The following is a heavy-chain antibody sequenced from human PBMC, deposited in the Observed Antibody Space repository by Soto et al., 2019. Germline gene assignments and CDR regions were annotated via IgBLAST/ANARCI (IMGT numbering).Heavy chain of an antibody. V-gene: IGHV3-30*18. CDR2: ISYDGSDK. D-gene: IGHD3-10*01. CDR3: AKDRGHYGSGSYYGTLHYYGMDV. Sequence: QVQLEESGGGVVQPGRSLRLSCAASGLTFNKYDMHWVRQAPDKGLEWVAVISYDGSDKYYGDSVKGRFTISRDNSKNTLYLQMNSLRGDDTAVYYCAKDRGHYGSGSYYGTLHYYGMDVWGQGTTVTVSS. J-gene: IGHJ6*02. CDR1: GLTFNKYD.